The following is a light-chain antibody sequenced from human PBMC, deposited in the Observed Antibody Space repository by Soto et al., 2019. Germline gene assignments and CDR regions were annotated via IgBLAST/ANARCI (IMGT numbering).Light chain of an antibody. V-gene: IGKV1-33*01. CDR1: QDISSY. CDR3: QYCDYLPI. J-gene: IGKJ3*01. Sequence: DIQMTQSPSSLSVSVGDRVTITCQASQDISSYLNWYQHKPGKAPKLLIYDASILETGVPPRFSGSGSGTHFTFTISGLQPEDVAAYYCQYCDYLPIFGPGTTVDFK. CDR2: DAS.